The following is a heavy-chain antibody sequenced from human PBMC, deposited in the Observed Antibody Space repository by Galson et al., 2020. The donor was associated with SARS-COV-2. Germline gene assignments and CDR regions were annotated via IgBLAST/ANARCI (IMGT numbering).Heavy chain of an antibody. CDR3: ARATSVTTSEWFDP. Sequence: ESGPTLVKPTQTLTLTCTFSGFSLSSYGVGVGWTRQPPGKALEWLALIYWNDDKRYRPSLKSRVTISRDTSKNQVVLTMTNMDPVDTATYYCARATSVTTSEWFDPWGQGTLVTVSS. CDR2: IYWNDDK. CDR1: GFSLSSYGVG. J-gene: IGHJ5*02. V-gene: IGHV2-5*01. D-gene: IGHD4-4*01.